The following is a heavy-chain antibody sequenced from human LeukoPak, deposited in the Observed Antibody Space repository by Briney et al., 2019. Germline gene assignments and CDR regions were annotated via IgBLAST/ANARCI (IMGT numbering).Heavy chain of an antibody. V-gene: IGHV3-21*01. J-gene: IGHJ3*01. D-gene: IGHD3-3*01. Sequence: GGSLRLSCAASGFTFTIYAINWIRQAPGKGLEWVSSISSSGESIYYADSVKGRFTITRDNAKNSVYLEMNSLRAEDTALYYCARHRLFDFYAFDFWGPGTMVTVSS. CDR1: GFTFTIYA. CDR2: ISSSGESI. CDR3: ARHRLFDFYAFDF.